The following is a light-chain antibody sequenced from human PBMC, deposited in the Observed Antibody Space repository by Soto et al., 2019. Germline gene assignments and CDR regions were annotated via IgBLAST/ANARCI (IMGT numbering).Light chain of an antibody. CDR2: EVS. CDR1: SSDVGGYNF. J-gene: IGLJ1*01. CDR3: SSYTSSITYV. V-gene: IGLV2-14*03. Sequence: QSALTQPASVSGSPGQSITISCTGTSSDVGGYNFVSWYQQHPGKAPKLMIFEVSHRPSGVSDRFSGSKSGNTASLTISGLQAEDEADYYCSSYTSSITYVFGTGIKLTVL.